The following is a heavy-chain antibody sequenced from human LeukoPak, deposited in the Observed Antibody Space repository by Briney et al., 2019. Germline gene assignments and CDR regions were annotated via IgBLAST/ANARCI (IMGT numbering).Heavy chain of an antibody. J-gene: IGHJ5*02. CDR1: GYTFTAYY. V-gene: IGHV1-2*02. CDR3: ARDLVAFYGSGNKNWFDP. CDR2: INPNSGGT. D-gene: IGHD3-10*01. Sequence: ASVKVSCKASGYTFTAYYLHWVRQAPGQGLEWMGWINPNSGGTNYAQKFQGRVTMTRDASISTAYMELSRLRSDDTAVYYCARDLVAFYGSGNKNWFDPWGQGTLVTVSS.